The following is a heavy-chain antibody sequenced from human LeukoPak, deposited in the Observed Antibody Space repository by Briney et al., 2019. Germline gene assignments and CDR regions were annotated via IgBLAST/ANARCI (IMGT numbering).Heavy chain of an antibody. CDR2: IYTGGGT. J-gene: IGHJ4*02. CDR1: GFTFGDYA. D-gene: IGHD3-22*01. Sequence: GGSLRLSCTASGFTFGDYAMTWVRQAPGKGLEWVSVIYTGGGTDHADSVKGRFTISRDSSKNTLSLQMNSLRADDTAIYYCTRSGYRHPYHFESWGQGTLVIVSS. V-gene: IGHV3-53*01. CDR3: TRSGYRHPYHFES.